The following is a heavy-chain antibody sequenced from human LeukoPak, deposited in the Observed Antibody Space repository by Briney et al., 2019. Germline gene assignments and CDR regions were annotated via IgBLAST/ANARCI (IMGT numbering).Heavy chain of an antibody. CDR1: GGSINYYY. V-gene: IGHV4-59*01. CDR2: IYYSGGT. D-gene: IGHD3-10*01. Sequence: PSETLSLTCTVSGGSINYYYWMWIRQPPGKGLEWIGYIYYSGGTHYNPSLKSRVTISVDPSKNQFSLNLSSVTAADTAIYYCARDGRGSGTYAYYYAMDVWGQGTTVTVSS. J-gene: IGHJ6*02. CDR3: ARDGRGSGTYAYYYAMDV.